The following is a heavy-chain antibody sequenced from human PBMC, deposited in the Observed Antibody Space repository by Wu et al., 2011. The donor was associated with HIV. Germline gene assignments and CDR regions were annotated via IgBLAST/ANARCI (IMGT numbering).Heavy chain of an antibody. Sequence: VKVSCKASGYTFPNYGIHWVRQAPGQGLEWMGWISAYNGDTSYAQKLQVRVTMTTDTSTSTAYMELRSLRSDDTAVYFCSRGTPSNPPYYFDYWGQGTLVTVSS. D-gene: IGHD3-10*01. CDR2: ISAYNGDT. CDR1: GYTFPNYG. V-gene: IGHV1-18*01. J-gene: IGHJ4*02. CDR3: SRGTPSNPPYYFDY.